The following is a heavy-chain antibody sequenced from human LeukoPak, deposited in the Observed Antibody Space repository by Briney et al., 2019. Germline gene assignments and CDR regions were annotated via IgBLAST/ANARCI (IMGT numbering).Heavy chain of an antibody. Sequence: GGSLRLSCADSGFTFSIYAMSWVRQAPGKGLEWVSDISGSGGRTYYADSVKGRFTISRDNSKNTLYLQMNSLRAEDTAVYYCARGSASRGGGSDFDYWGQGTLVTVSS. D-gene: IGHD2-15*01. CDR1: GFTFSIYA. V-gene: IGHV3-23*01. CDR2: ISGSGGRT. J-gene: IGHJ4*02. CDR3: ARGSASRGGGSDFDY.